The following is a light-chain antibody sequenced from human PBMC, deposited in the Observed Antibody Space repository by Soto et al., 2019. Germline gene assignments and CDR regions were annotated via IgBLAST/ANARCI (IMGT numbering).Light chain of an antibody. V-gene: IGLV4-69*01. CDR2: LNSDGSH. CDR3: QTWVGTDNVV. J-gene: IGLJ2*01. Sequence: QPVLTQSPSASASLGASVKVTCTLSSGHSSYAIAWHQQQPEKGPRYLMKLNSDGSHSKGDGIPDRFSGSSSGAERYLTISSLQSEDEADDYCQTWVGTDNVVFGGGTKLTVL. CDR1: SGHSSYA.